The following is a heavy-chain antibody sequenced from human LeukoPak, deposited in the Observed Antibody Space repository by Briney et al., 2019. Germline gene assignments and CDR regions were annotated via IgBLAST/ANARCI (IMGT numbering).Heavy chain of an antibody. J-gene: IGHJ6*02. Sequence: GGSLRLSCAASGFAFSSYNMNWVRQAPGKGLEWISYIGSSGSPTHYADSVGGRFTISRDNAKNSLYLQMNSLRDEDTAVYFCARRPYSDASGRLSDVWGQGTTVTVSS. D-gene: IGHD3-22*01. CDR3: ARRPYSDASGRLSDV. CDR1: GFAFSSYN. V-gene: IGHV3-48*02. CDR2: IGSSGSPT.